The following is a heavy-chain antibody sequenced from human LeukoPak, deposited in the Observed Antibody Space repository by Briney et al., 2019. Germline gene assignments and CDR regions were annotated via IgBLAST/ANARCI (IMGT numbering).Heavy chain of an antibody. CDR1: GGSFSGYY. CDR2: INHSGST. J-gene: IGHJ5*02. V-gene: IGHV4-34*01. CDR3: ARGYGGPVRFDP. Sequence: KPSETLSLTCAVYGGSFSGYYWSWIRQPPGKGLEWIGEINHSGSTNYNPSLKSRVTISVDTSKNQFSLKLSSVTAADTAVYYRARGYGGPVRFDPWGQGTLVTVSS. D-gene: IGHD4-23*01.